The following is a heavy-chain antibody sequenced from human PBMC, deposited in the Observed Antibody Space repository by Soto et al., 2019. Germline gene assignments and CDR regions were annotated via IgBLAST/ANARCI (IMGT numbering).Heavy chain of an antibody. D-gene: IGHD3-10*01. Sequence: EVQLLDSGGGLVQPGGSLRLSCAASGFTFNNYAMTWVRQAPGKGLEWVSAISGGGDTTSYADSVKGRFTVSRDGSKNTLYLQMSSLRAEDTALYYFAKGRGGSGSLTPRVEFWGQGTLVTVSS. CDR3: AKGRGGSGSLTPRVEF. V-gene: IGHV3-23*01. CDR2: ISGGGDTT. J-gene: IGHJ4*02. CDR1: GFTFNNYA.